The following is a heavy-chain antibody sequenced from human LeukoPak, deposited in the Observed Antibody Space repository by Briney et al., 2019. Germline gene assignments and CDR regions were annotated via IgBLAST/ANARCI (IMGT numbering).Heavy chain of an antibody. Sequence: PSQTPSFTCAVSGGSISSGGYSWSWIRQPPGKGLEWIGYIYHSGSPYYNPSLKSRVTISVDRSKNQFSLKLSSVTAADTAVYYCARAPRRVPNWCDPWGKGTLVTVSS. CDR1: GGSISSGGYS. D-gene: IGHD2-2*01. CDR3: ARAPRRVPNWCDP. V-gene: IGHV4-30-2*01. J-gene: IGHJ5*02. CDR2: IYHSGSP.